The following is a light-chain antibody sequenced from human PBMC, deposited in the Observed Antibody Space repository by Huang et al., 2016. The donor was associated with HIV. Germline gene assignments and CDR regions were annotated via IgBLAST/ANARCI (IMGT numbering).Light chain of an antibody. CDR1: QAISNY. Sequence: DIQMTQSPSAVSASVGDKVTITCRASQAISNYLVWFQQKPGRAPKRLIYAASSLQSGVLSMFSGSGYWTKFTLTFSSLQPEDFATYYCLQHHAYPRTFGPGTKVEVK. CDR2: AAS. J-gene: IGKJ1*01. CDR3: LQHHAYPRT. V-gene: IGKV1-17*03.